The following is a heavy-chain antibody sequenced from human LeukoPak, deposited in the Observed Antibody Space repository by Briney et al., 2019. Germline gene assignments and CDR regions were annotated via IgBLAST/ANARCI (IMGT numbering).Heavy chain of an antibody. CDR2: IYHNGGT. CDR3: ARKDYGAPYYFDY. J-gene: IGHJ4*02. D-gene: IGHD4-17*01. CDR1: GFTFSRCNM. V-gene: IGHV4-4*02. Sequence: AGSLSLSCAASGFTFSRCNMHWVRQAPGKELEWSGEIYHNGGTNYNSSLKSLVTISVDKSKNHFSLKVSSVTAADTAVYYCARKDYGAPYYFDYWGQGTLVTVSS.